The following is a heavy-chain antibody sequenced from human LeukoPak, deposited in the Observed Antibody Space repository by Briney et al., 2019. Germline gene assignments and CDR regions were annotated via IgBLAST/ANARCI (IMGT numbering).Heavy chain of an antibody. Sequence: GGSLRLSCAASGFTFSSYWMTWVRQAPGKGLEWVANIKQDGSEKYYVDSVKGRFTISRDNAKNSLYLQMNSLRAEDTAVYYCARDRDSSSWEGPFDYWGQGTLVTVSS. CDR3: ARDRDSSSWEGPFDY. CDR1: GFTFSSYW. J-gene: IGHJ4*02. V-gene: IGHV3-7*01. CDR2: IKQDGSEK. D-gene: IGHD6-13*01.